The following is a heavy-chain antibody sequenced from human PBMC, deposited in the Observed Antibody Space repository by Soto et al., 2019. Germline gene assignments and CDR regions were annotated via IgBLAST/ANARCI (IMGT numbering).Heavy chain of an antibody. V-gene: IGHV3-23*01. J-gene: IGHJ4*02. CDR3: AKSPGMYYYNSSGYYHYDY. Sequence: GGSLRLSCAASGFTFSSYAMSWVRQAPGKGLEWVSAISGSGVSTYYADSVKGRFTISRDNSKNTLYLQMNSLRAEDTAVYYCAKSPGMYYYNSSGYYHYDYWGQGTLVTVSS. CDR2: ISGSGVST. CDR1: GFTFSSYA. D-gene: IGHD3-22*01.